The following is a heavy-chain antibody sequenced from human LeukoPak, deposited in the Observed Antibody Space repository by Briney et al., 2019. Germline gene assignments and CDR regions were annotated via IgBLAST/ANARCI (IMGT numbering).Heavy chain of an antibody. V-gene: IGHV3-74*01. CDR1: GFSFSSYW. CDR3: ARDVVPAATYNWFDP. D-gene: IGHD2-2*01. J-gene: IGHJ5*02. CDR2: INSDGSST. Sequence: GGSLRLSCAAPGFSFSSYWMHWVRQAPGKGLVWVSRINSDGSSTSYADSVKGRFTISRDNAKNTLYLQMNSLRAEDTAVYYCARDVVPAATYNWFDPWGQGTLVTVSS.